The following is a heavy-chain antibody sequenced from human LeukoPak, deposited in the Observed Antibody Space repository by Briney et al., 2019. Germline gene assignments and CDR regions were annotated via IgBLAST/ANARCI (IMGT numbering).Heavy chain of an antibody. J-gene: IGHJ4*02. CDR2: ISAYNGDT. D-gene: IGHD2-2*01. CDR3: ATQALRKYCSSTSCSG. V-gene: IGHV1-18*01. CDR1: GYSLTSYG. Sequence: GASVKVSCKTSGYSLTSYGISWVRQAPGQGLEWMGWISAYNGDTNYAQNLQGRVTMTTDTSTSTAYMELRSLRSEDTAVYYCATQALRKYCSSTSCSGWGQGTLVTVSS.